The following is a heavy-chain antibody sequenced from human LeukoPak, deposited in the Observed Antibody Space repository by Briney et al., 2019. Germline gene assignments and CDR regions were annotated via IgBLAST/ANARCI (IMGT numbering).Heavy chain of an antibody. D-gene: IGHD2-2*01. Sequence: PSETLSLTCTVSGGSISSGGYYWSWIRQPPGKGLEWIGYIYHSGSTYYNPSLKSRVTISVDRSKNQFSLKLSSVTAADTAVYYCARDIVVVPGGMDVWGKGTTVTVSS. CDR3: ARDIVVVPGGMDV. CDR1: GGSISSGGYY. J-gene: IGHJ6*04. CDR2: IYHSGST. V-gene: IGHV4-30-2*01.